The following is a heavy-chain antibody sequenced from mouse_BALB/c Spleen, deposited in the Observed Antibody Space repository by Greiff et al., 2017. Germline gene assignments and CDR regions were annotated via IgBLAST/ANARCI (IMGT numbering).Heavy chain of an antibody. CDR1: GFNIKDTY. CDR3: ARGIYYYGSSHDY. J-gene: IGHJ2*01. Sequence: VHVKQSGAELVKPGASVKLSCTASGFNIKDTYMHWVKQRPEQGLEWIGRIDPANGNTKYDPKFQGKATITADTSSNTAYLQLSSLTSEDTAVYYCARGIYYYGSSHDYWGQGTTLTVSS. D-gene: IGHD1-1*01. V-gene: IGHV14-3*02. CDR2: IDPANGNT.